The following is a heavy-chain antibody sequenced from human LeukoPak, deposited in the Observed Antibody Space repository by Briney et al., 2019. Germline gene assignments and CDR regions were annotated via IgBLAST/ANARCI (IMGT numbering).Heavy chain of an antibody. V-gene: IGHV1-2*06. CDR2: MSPTSGGT. Sequence: ASVKLSCKASGYTFADYYMHWVRQAPGQGLEWMGRMSPTSGGTNYAPKFQGRVTMTRDTSISTAYMELSSLRSDDTAIYYCARDDGLDYWGQGTLVSVPS. J-gene: IGHJ4*02. CDR3: ARDDGLDY. CDR1: GYTFADYY.